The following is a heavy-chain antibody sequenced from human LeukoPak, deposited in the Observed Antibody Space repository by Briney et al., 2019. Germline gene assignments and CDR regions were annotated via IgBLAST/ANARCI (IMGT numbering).Heavy chain of an antibody. CDR2: IYYSGST. J-gene: IGHJ4*02. V-gene: IGHV4-59*01. CDR3: ARDHRGYSYGLFDN. Sequence: SETLSLTCTVSGGSISSYYWSWIRQPPGKGLEWIGYIYYSGSTNHNPSLKSRVTISVDTSKNQFSLKLSSVTAADTAVYYCARDHRGYSYGLFDNWGQGTLVTVSS. CDR1: GGSISSYY. D-gene: IGHD5-18*01.